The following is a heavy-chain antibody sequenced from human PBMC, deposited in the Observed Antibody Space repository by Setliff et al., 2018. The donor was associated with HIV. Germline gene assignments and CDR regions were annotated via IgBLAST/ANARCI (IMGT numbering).Heavy chain of an antibody. Sequence: GGSLRLSCAASGFTFSSYEMNWVRQAPGKGLEWVSYISGSGSAMYYADSVRGRFTISRDNSKNSLYLQMNSLRTEDTALYYCSKGHPDGDPYYFDYWGQGTLVTVSS. CDR2: ISGSGSAM. CDR3: SKGHPDGDPYYFDY. D-gene: IGHD2-21*02. CDR1: GFTFSSYE. J-gene: IGHJ4*02. V-gene: IGHV3-48*03.